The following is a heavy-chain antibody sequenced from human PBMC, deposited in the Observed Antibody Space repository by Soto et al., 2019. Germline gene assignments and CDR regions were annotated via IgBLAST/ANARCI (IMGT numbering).Heavy chain of an antibody. CDR3: AVHLGQNYYTMDV. V-gene: IGHV3-23*01. D-gene: IGHD3-3*01. Sequence: EVQLLESGGGWGQPGGSLRLSCAASGFTLDTFVMSWVRQVAGKGLEWVSTVTASGGRAYYADSVKGRFTISRDKSKNTLYLQMSSLGVEDTALYYCAVHLGQNYYTMDVWGLGTTVTVAS. CDR2: VTASGGRA. CDR1: GFTLDTFV. J-gene: IGHJ6*02.